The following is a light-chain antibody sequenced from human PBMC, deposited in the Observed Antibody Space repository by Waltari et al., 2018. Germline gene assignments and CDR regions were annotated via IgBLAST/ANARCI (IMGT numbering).Light chain of an antibody. J-gene: IGKJ4*01. CDR3: QQSYNDPLT. CDR1: QSISDS. Sequence: DIQMTQSPSSLSASVGDRVTINCRASQSISDSLNWYQQKPGKAPKLLIYAASTLQSGVPSRFSGSGYGTDFTRTISRLQREDFATYYCQQSYNDPLTFGGGTKMEIK. V-gene: IGKV1-39*01. CDR2: AAS.